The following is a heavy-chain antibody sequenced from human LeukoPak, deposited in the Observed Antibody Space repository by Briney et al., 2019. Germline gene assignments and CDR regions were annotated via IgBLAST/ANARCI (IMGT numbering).Heavy chain of an antibody. CDR2: INPNSGGT. D-gene: IGHD6-19*01. V-gene: IGHV1-2*02. CDR3: ARDIYSSGWYQRF. Sequence: ASVKVSCKASGYTFTGYYMHWVRQAPGQGLEWMGWINPNSGGTNYAQKFQGRVTMTRDTSISTAYMELSSLRSDDTAAYYCARDIYSSGWYQRFWGQGTLVTVSS. CDR1: GYTFTGYY. J-gene: IGHJ4*02.